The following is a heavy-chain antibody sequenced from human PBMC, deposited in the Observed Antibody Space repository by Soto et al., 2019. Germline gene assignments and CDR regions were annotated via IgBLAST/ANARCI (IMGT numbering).Heavy chain of an antibody. J-gene: IGHJ4*02. CDR1: GGSISSGGYF. CDR2: IYYSGST. D-gene: IGHD3-10*01. V-gene: IGHV4-30-4*08. Sequence: SETLSLTCTVSGGSISSGGYFWNWIRQHPGKGLEWIGYIYYSGSTYYNPSLKSRVTISVDTSKNQFSLKLSSVTAADTAVYYCARVGGFGATTIDYWGQGTLVTAPQ. CDR3: ARVGGFGATTIDY.